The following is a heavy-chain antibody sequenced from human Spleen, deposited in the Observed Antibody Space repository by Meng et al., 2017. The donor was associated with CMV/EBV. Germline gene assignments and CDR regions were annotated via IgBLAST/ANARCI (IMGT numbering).Heavy chain of an antibody. Sequence: GESLKISCAASGFTFSNYAINWVRQAPGKGLEWVSVIYSGGGNTDYADSVKDRFTISRDNSKNMVDMEMNSLRVEDTAVYYCAKGLQGQQPRSYFDYWGQGTLVTVSS. CDR1: GFTFSNYA. V-gene: IGHV3-23*03. D-gene: IGHD6-13*01. CDR2: IYSGGGNT. J-gene: IGHJ4*02. CDR3: AKGLQGQQPRSYFDY.